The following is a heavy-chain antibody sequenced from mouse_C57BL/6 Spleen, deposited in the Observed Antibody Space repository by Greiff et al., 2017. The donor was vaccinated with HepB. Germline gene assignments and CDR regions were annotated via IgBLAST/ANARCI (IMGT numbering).Heavy chain of an antibody. V-gene: IGHV1-62-2*01. J-gene: IGHJ2*01. Sequence: VQLQQSGAELVKPGASVKLSCKASGYTFTEYTIHWVKQRSGQGLEWIGWFYPGSGSIKYNEKFKDKATLTADKSSSTVYMELSRLTSEDSAVYFCARHEEGTYYDYDGDYFDYWGQGTTLTVSS. D-gene: IGHD2-4*01. CDR1: GYTFTEYT. CDR3: ARHEEGTYYDYDGDYFDY. CDR2: FYPGSGSI.